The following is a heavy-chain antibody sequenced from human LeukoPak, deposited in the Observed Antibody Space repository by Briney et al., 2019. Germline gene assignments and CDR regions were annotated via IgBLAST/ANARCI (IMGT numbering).Heavy chain of an antibody. J-gene: IGHJ2*01. Sequence: TVKVSCKASGGTFSSYAISWVRQAPGQGLEWMGGIIPIFGTANYAQKFQGRVTITADESTSTAYMELSSLRSEDTAVYYCARVYGSGIPRWYFDLWGRGTLVTVSS. D-gene: IGHD3-10*01. V-gene: IGHV1-69*13. CDR2: IIPIFGTA. CDR3: ARVYGSGIPRWYFDL. CDR1: GGTFSSYA.